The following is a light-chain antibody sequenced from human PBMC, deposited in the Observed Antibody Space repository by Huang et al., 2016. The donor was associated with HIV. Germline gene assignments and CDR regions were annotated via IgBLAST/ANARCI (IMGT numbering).Light chain of an antibody. CDR3: LQDYNYPRT. Sequence: AIQMTQSPSSLSASVGDRVTITCRASQAIRNDLGWYQQRPCKAPKLLIYASSGLHSGVPLRFSGSGSGTDFTLTISSLQPEDFATYYCLQDYNYPRTFGQGTKVKI. CDR1: QAIRND. CDR2: ASS. J-gene: IGKJ1*01. V-gene: IGKV1-6*01.